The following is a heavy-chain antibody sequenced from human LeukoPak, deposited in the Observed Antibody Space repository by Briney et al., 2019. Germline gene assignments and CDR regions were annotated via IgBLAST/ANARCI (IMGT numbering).Heavy chain of an antibody. Sequence: GGSLRLSCVASGFTFSNYGMHWVRQAPGKGLEWVAFIRYDDDGTKRYYVDSVKGRFTISRDDSKSTLYLQMNSLRAEDTAVFYCAKEERYGDHGIEGHYYYGMDVWGQGTTVTVSS. V-gene: IGHV3-30*02. CDR1: GFTFSNYG. CDR3: AKEERYGDHGIEGHYYYGMDV. J-gene: IGHJ6*02. CDR2: IRYDDDGTKR. D-gene: IGHD4-17*01.